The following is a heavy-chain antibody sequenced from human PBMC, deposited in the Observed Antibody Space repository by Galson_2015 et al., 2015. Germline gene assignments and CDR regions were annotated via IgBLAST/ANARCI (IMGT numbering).Heavy chain of an antibody. CDR1: GYTFTNYD. V-gene: IGHV1-46*01. CDR2: INPSGGST. J-gene: IGHJ4*02. D-gene: IGHD3-10*01. CDR3: ARGFGSGTYGEAFDY. Sequence: SVKVSCKASGYTFTNYDMYWVRQAPGQGLEWMGIINPSGGSTSNAQKFQGRVTTTRDTSTSTVYMELSSLRSEDTAVYYCARGFGSGTYGEAFDYWGQGTLVTVSS.